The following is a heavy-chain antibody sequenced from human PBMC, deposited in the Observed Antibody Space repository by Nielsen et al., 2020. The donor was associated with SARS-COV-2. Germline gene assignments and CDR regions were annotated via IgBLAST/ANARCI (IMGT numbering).Heavy chain of an antibody. Sequence: SETLSLTCAVYGGSFSGYYWSWIRQPPGKGLEWIGEINHSGSTNYNPSLKSRVTISVDTSKNQFSLKLSSVTAADTAVYYCARLWFGELSVLAFDYWGQGTLVTVSS. J-gene: IGHJ4*02. CDR3: ARLWFGELSVLAFDY. V-gene: IGHV4-34*09. CDR1: GGSFSGYY. CDR2: INHSGST. D-gene: IGHD3-10*01.